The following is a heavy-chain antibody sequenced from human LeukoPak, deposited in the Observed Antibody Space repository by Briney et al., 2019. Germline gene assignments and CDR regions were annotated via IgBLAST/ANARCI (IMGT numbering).Heavy chain of an antibody. CDR2: IYHSGST. J-gene: IGHJ4*02. V-gene: IGHV4-4*02. D-gene: IGHD3-22*01. CDR3: ARDRYYYDSSGYDPYFDY. CDR1: GGSISSSNW. Sequence: PSGTLSLTCAVSGGSISSSNWWSWVRQPPGKGLEWIGEIYHSGSTYYNPSLKSRVTMSVDTSKNQFSLKLSSVTAADTAVYYCARDRYYYDSSGYDPYFDYWGQGTLVTVSS.